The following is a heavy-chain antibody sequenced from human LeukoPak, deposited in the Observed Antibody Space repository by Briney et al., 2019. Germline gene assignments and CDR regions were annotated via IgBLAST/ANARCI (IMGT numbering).Heavy chain of an antibody. D-gene: IGHD6-19*01. CDR1: GYTFTGYY. Sequence: ASVKVSCKASGYTFTGYYMHWVRQAPGQGREWMGWINPNSGGTNYAQKFQGRVTMTRDTSISTAYMELSRLRSDDTAVYYCASYSSGWYWVNYYYGMDVWGQGTTVTVSS. V-gene: IGHV1-2*02. J-gene: IGHJ6*02. CDR3: ASYSSGWYWVNYYYGMDV. CDR2: INPNSGGT.